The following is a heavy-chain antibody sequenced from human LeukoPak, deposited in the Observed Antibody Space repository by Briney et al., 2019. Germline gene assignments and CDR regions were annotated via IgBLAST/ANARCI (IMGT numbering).Heavy chain of an antibody. Sequence: PSETLSLTCAVSGGSISSFYWSWVRQPPGKGLEWVGYISYGGGTTYNPSLKRRVSMSIDTSKNQFSLRLSSVTAADTALYYCARVGDTSGYFYYCDYWGQGTLVTVSS. D-gene: IGHD3-22*01. CDR2: ISYGGGT. CDR1: GGSISSFY. CDR3: ARVGDTSGYFYYCDY. V-gene: IGHV4-59*08. J-gene: IGHJ4*02.